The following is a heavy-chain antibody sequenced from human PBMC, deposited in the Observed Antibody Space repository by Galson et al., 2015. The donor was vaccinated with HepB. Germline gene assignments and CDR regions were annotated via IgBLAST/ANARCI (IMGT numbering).Heavy chain of an antibody. D-gene: IGHD6-13*01. CDR1: GGTFSTYA. CDR3: ARAGVGAVTNPLDY. CDR2: ITPLFGTS. Sequence: SVKVSCKASGGTFSTYAISWVRQAPGQGLEWMGGITPLFGTSKYAQTFQGRVTITADESTSTAYLDLSNLRSDDTASYYCARAGVGAVTNPLDYWGQGTLVTVSS. V-gene: IGHV1-69*13. J-gene: IGHJ4*02.